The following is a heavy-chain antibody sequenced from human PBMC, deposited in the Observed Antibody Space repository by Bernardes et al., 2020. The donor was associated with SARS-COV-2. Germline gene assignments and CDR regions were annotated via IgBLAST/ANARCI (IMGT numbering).Heavy chain of an antibody. V-gene: IGHV4-34*01. J-gene: IGHJ4*02. Sequence: SETLSLTCAVYGGSFSGYYWSWIRQPPGKGLEWIGEINHSGHTNYNPSLKTRVTISVDTSKNQFSLRLSSVTGADTAVYYCARGGGPFDFWGQEALVTVSS. CDR3: ARGGGPFDF. D-gene: IGHD3-10*01. CDR1: GGSFSGYY. CDR2: INHSGHT.